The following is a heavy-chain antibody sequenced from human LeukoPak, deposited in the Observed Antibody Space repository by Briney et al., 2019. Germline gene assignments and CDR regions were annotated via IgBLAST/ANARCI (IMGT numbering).Heavy chain of an antibody. V-gene: IGHV3-15*01. J-gene: IGHJ4*02. CDR1: GFTFNKYA. D-gene: IGHD4-17*01. CDR2: IKSKRDGGTT. Sequence: GGSLRLSCAASGFTFNKYAMNWVRQAPGKGLEWVGRIKSKRDGGTTDYAAPGKGRFTISRDDSENTLYLQMNSLKTEDTAVYYCTADVPNDDGDYVPIDYWGQGTLVTVSS. CDR3: TADVPNDDGDYVPIDY.